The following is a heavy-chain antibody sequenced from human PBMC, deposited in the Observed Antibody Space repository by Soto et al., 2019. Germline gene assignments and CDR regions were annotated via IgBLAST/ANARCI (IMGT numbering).Heavy chain of an antibody. CDR1: GGTFSSYA. CDR2: IIPIFGTA. J-gene: IGHJ6*02. CDR3: ARWGGAIYYYYGMDV. V-gene: IGHV1-69*13. D-gene: IGHD3-16*01. Sequence: GASVKVSCKASGGTFSSYAISWVRQAPGQGLEWMGGIIPIFGTANYAQKFQGRVTITADESTSTAYMELSSLRSEDTAVYYCARWGGAIYYYYGMDVWGQGTTVTVSS.